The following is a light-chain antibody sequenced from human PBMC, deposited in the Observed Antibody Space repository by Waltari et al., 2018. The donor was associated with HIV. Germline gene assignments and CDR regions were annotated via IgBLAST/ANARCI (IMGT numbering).Light chain of an antibody. J-gene: IGKJ5*01. Sequence: DIQMTQSPSSLSASVGDTVTITCRASQNINNYLNWYQQRPGKPPNLLIYGAYSLQPAVASRFSARASGANFTLTITRLQPEDFASYYCQQSFSAAITLGQGTRL. V-gene: IGKV1-39*01. CDR1: QNINNY. CDR3: QQSFSAAIT. CDR2: GAY.